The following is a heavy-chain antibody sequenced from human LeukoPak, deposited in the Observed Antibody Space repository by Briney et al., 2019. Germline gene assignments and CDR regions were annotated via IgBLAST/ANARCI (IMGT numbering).Heavy chain of an antibody. CDR3: ARDYYDYVWGSYRFIDY. CDR2: IYYSGST. J-gene: IGHJ4*02. CDR1: GGSISSSSYY. V-gene: IGHV4-39*07. D-gene: IGHD3-16*02. Sequence: PSEALSLTCTVAGGSISSSSYYWGWIRQPPGKGLEWIGSIYYSGSTYYNPSLKSRVTISVDTSKNQFSLKLSSVTAADTAVYYCARDYYDYVWGSYRFIDYWGQGTLVTVSS.